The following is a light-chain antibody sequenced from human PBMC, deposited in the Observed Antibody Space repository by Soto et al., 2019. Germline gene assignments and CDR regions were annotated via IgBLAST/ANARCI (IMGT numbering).Light chain of an antibody. CDR1: SSNIGATYD. J-gene: IGLJ1*01. Sequence: QSVLTRPPSLSGAPGQRVTISCTGSSSNIGATYDVHWYQHLPGTAPKLLIYGNYNRPSGVPDRFSGSKSGASDSLAITGLQDEDEADYYCQFYDSRVSEYVFGNGTQVTVL. CDR2: GNY. V-gene: IGLV1-40*01. CDR3: QFYDSRVSEYV.